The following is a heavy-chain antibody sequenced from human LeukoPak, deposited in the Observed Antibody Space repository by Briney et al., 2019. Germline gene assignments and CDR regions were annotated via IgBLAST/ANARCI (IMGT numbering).Heavy chain of an antibody. CDR3: AKDLTWNTADY. J-gene: IGHJ4*02. CDR2: INTDGRTT. D-gene: IGHD1/OR15-1a*01. Sequence: GGSLRLSCAASGFTFSTSWMHGFRQAPGKGLGWVSRINTDGRTTGYADSVRGGFTISRDNARNTLYRQMNGLRAEDTAVYYCAKDLTWNTADYWGQGALVTVSS. CDR1: GFTFSTSW. V-gene: IGHV3-74*01.